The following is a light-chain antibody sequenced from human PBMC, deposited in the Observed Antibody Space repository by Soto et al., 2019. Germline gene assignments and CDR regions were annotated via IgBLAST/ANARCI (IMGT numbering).Light chain of an antibody. CDR2: GAS. CDR1: QSIRDD. J-gene: IGKJ5*01. CDR3: QQYHNWPPIT. Sequence: EIVMTQSPATLSVSPGERVTISCRASQSIRDDLAWYQQKPGQAPRLIIYGASARATGIPGRFSGSGSGTEFTLTISSLQSEDFAVYYCQQYHNWPPITFGQGTRLEIK. V-gene: IGKV3-15*01.